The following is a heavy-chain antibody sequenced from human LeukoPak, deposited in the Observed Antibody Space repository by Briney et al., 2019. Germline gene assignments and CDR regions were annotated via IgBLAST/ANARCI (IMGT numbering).Heavy chain of an antibody. CDR3: ARDKVVGATYLDY. CDR1: GFTFSSYW. D-gene: IGHD1-26*01. J-gene: IGHJ4*02. Sequence: GGSLRLSCAASGFTFSSYWMSWVRQAPGKGLEWVANIKQDGSEKYYVDSVKGRFTIPRDNAKNSLYLQMNSLRAEDTAVYYCARDKVVGATYLDYWGQGTLVTVSS. V-gene: IGHV3-7*01. CDR2: IKQDGSEK.